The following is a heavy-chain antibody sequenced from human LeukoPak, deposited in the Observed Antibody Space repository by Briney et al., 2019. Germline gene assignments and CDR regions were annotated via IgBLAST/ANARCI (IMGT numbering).Heavy chain of an antibody. CDR2: INPNSGGT. D-gene: IGHD2-21*01. CDR3: ARDCGGDCYKPGAFDI. Sequence: GASVKVSCKASGYTFTGYYMHWVRQAPGQGLEWMGWINPNSGGTNYAQKFQGRVTMTRDTSISTAYMELSRLRSDDTAVYYCARDCGGDCYKPGAFDIWGQGTMVTVSS. J-gene: IGHJ3*02. CDR1: GYTFTGYY. V-gene: IGHV1-2*02.